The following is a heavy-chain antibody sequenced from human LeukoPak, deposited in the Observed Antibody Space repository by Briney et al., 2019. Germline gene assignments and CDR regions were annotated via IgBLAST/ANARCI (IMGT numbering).Heavy chain of an antibody. Sequence: GGPLTLFCAPCGFIFSSYWMHWVRQAPGGGLVCVSRINSDGSSTSYADYVKGRFTISRDNAKNTLYLQMNSLRAEDTAVYHCARDLYCGNSGDYFQHWGQGTLVTVSS. J-gene: IGHJ1*01. CDR2: INSDGSST. CDR3: ARDLYCGNSGDYFQH. CDR1: GFIFSSYW. D-gene: IGHD4-23*01. V-gene: IGHV3-74*01.